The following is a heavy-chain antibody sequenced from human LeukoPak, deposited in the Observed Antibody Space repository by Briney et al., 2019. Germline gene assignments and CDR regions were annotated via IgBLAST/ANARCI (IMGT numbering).Heavy chain of an antibody. CDR1: GFTFSSYW. V-gene: IGHV3-74*01. D-gene: IGHD2-2*02. CDR3: ARLGFCSSVNCYTGAFDI. J-gene: IGHJ3*02. CDR2: INTDGTNT. Sequence: AGGSLRLSCAASGFTFSSYWMHWVRQAPGKGLVWVARINTDGTNTVYADSVKGRFTISRDNAKNTLYLQMNSLRAEDTAVYYCARLGFCSSVNCYTGAFDIWGQGTMVTVSS.